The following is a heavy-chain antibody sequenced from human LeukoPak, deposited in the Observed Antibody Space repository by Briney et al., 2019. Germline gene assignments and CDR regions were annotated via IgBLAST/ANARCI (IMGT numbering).Heavy chain of an antibody. CDR1: GDSVSSNSAA. V-gene: IGHV6-1*01. Sequence: SQTLSLTCAISGDSVSSNSAAWNWIRQSPSRGLEWLGRTYYTSKWFNDYALSVKSRITINPDTSKNQFSLQLNSVTPEDTAVYYCARGFYSGYDFWELEEALDGSFDYWGQGTLVTVSS. CDR2: TYYTSKWFN. CDR3: ARGFYSGYDFWELEEALDGSFDY. D-gene: IGHD5-12*01. J-gene: IGHJ4*02.